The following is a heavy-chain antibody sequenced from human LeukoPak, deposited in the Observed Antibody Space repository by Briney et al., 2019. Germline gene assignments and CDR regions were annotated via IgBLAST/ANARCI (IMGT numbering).Heavy chain of an antibody. D-gene: IGHD2-2*01. CDR2: ISYDGSNK. J-gene: IGHJ5*02. CDR1: GFTFSSYA. Sequence: GGSLRLSCAAPGFTFSSYAMHWVRQAPGKGLEWVAVISYDGSNKYYADSVKGRFTISRDNSKNTLYLQMNSLRAEDTAVYYCARGFWDIVVVPAAARDWFDPWGQGTLVTVSS. CDR3: ARGFWDIVVVPAAARDWFDP. V-gene: IGHV3-30-3*01.